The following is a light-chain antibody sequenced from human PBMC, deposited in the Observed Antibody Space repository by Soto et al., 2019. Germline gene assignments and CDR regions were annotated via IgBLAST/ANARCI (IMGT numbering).Light chain of an antibody. V-gene: IGKV3-11*01. CDR1: QTVSSY. Sequence: EIVLTQSPPTPSLSPGERATLSCRASQTVSSYLLWYQQKPGQAPRLLIYDASNRASGTPARFSGSGSETDFTLTISSLQPDDFATYYCQKYNTYSTFGQGTRLEIK. CDR2: DAS. J-gene: IGKJ5*01. CDR3: QKYNTYST.